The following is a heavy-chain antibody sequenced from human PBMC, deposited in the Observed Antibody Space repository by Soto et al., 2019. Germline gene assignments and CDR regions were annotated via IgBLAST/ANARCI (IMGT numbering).Heavy chain of an antibody. CDR1: GYTFTSYY. Sequence: GASVKVSCKASGYTFTSYYMHWVRQAPGQGLEWMGIINRSGGSTSYAQKFQGRVTMTRDTSTSTVYMELSSLRSEDTAVYYCAREDISSSELRTYYYGMDVWGQGTTVPVSS. J-gene: IGHJ6*02. CDR2: INRSGGST. CDR3: AREDISSSELRTYYYGMDV. V-gene: IGHV1-46*01. D-gene: IGHD6-6*01.